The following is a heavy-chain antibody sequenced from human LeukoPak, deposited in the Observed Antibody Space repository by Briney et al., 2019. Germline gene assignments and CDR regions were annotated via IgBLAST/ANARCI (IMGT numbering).Heavy chain of an antibody. V-gene: IGHV3-23*01. CDR2: ISGSDGST. CDR3: AKGGNWEAFDI. CDR1: GFTFSTYA. Sequence: GGSLRLSCAASGFTFSTYAMSWVRQAPGKGLEWVSGISGSDGSTYYADSVKGRFTISRDNSKNTLYLQMNSLRAEDTAVYYCAKGGNWEAFDIWGQGTMVTVSS. J-gene: IGHJ3*02. D-gene: IGHD4-23*01.